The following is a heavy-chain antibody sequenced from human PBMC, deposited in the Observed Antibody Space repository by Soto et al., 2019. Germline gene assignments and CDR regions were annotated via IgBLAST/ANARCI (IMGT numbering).Heavy chain of an antibody. Sequence: QVQLQESGPGLVKPSETLSLTCTVSGDSISRYYWSWIRQPPGKGLEWIGYIYNSGSTNYNPSLKSRVTISEDTSKNQFSLKLRSVTAADTAVYYCVRDVVDFGDPPERLADYLGMDVWGQGTTVTVSS. D-gene: IGHD4-17*01. V-gene: IGHV4-59*01. J-gene: IGHJ6*02. CDR3: VRDVVDFGDPPERLADYLGMDV. CDR2: IYNSGST. CDR1: GDSISRYY.